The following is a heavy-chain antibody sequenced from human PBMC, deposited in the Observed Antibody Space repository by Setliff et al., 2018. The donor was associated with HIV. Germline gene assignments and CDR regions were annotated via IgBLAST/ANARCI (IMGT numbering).Heavy chain of an antibody. CDR2: IKQDGVGK. D-gene: IGHD1-26*01. CDR1: GFTFGNHF. CDR3: VRWEQDRLDYYYMDV. V-gene: IGHV3-7*03. Sequence: GESLKISCAASGFTFGNHFMAWVRQAPGKGLEWVANIKQDGVGKYYGDSGKGRFTISRDNAKNLLLLQMTSLRVDDTAVYYCVRWEQDRLDYYYMDVWGKGTSVTVSS. J-gene: IGHJ6*03.